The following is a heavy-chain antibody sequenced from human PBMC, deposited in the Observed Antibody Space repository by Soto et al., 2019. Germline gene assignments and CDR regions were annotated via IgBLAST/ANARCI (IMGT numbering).Heavy chain of an antibody. D-gene: IGHD3-3*01. V-gene: IGHV4-31*03. CDR3: ATAYYDFWSGYDENCYGIDV. Sequence: PSETLSLTCTVSGGSISSGGYYWSWIRQHPGKGLEWIGYIYYSGSTYYNPSLKSRVTISVDTSKNQFSLKLSSVTAADTAVYYCATAYYDFWSGYDENCYGIDVWAQRTTVPVSS. CDR1: GGSISSGGYY. J-gene: IGHJ6*02. CDR2: IYYSGST.